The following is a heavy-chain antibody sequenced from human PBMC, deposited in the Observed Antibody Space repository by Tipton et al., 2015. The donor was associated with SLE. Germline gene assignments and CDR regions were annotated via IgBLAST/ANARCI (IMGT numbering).Heavy chain of an antibody. V-gene: IGHV4-4*07. CDR1: GGSISSHY. Sequence: TLSLTCTVSGGSISSHYCSWIRQPAGGGLEWVGRIYNSGSTKYNPSPMSRVTISVDTSKNRFSLNVDPVTAADTAVYYCATGRGSLYVQNWGQGTLVTVSS. J-gene: IGHJ1*01. CDR2: IYNSGST. D-gene: IGHD3-10*01. CDR3: ATGRGSLYVQN.